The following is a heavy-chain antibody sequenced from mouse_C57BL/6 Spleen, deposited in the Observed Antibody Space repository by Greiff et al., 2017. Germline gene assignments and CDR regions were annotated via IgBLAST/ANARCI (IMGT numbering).Heavy chain of an antibody. J-gene: IGHJ1*03. V-gene: IGHV1-64*01. CDR3: ARSGNYYGSSYWYFDV. D-gene: IGHD1-1*01. CDR1: GYTFTSYW. Sequence: QVQLQQPGAELVKPGASVKLSCKASGYTFTSYWMHWVKQRPGQGLEWIGMIHPNSGSTNYNEKFKSKATLTVDKSSSPAYMQRSSLTCVDSAVYYCARSGNYYGSSYWYFDVWGTGTTVTVSS. CDR2: IHPNSGST.